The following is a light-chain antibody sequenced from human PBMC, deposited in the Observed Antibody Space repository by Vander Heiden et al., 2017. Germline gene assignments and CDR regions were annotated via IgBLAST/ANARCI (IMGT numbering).Light chain of an antibody. Sequence: QSVPTQPPSASGTPGQGVTISCSGSRSHIGTNTVIWYQQFPGPAPQLLFFSYNQRPSGVPDRFSGSKSGTSASLAISGLQSGDEADYSCAAVDDSLSGWVFGGGTKLIVL. CDR2: SYN. J-gene: IGLJ3*02. V-gene: IGLV1-44*01. CDR1: RSHIGTNT. CDR3: AAVDDSLSGWV.